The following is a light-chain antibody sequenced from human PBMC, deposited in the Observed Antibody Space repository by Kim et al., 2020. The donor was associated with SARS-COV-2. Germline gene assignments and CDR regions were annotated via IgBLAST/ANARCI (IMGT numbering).Light chain of an antibody. CDR2: GAS. CDR3: QQYLRTPAT. V-gene: IGKV3-20*01. J-gene: IGKJ2*01. Sequence: EIVLTQSPGTLSLSPGERGTLSCRASQGINTNLAWYQQKPGQAPRLLVYGASSRATGIPDRFTGSGSGTDFTLTVTRLEPEDFAVYYCQQYLRTPATFGQGTKQEI. CDR1: QGINTN.